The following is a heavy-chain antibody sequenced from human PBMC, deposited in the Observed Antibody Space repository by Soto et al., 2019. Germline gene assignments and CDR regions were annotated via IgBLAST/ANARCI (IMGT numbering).Heavy chain of an antibody. CDR3: ARDTMRASAAASLDY. D-gene: IGHD6-13*01. V-gene: IGHV3-48*04. Sequence: GGSLRLSCAASGFSFSTYNMDWVRQAPGKGPEWIAYISTTSFTIYYADSVKGRFTISRDNAKNSVYLQISSLRADDTAVYYCARDTMRASAAASLDYWGQGTLVTVSS. J-gene: IGHJ4*02. CDR2: ISTTSFTI. CDR1: GFSFSTYN.